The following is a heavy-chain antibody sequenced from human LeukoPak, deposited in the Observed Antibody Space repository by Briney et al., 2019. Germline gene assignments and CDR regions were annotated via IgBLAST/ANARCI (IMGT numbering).Heavy chain of an antibody. CDR1: GYTFTSYY. CDR2: INPNSGGT. Sequence: ASVKVSCKASGYTFTSYYMHWVRQAPGQGLEWTGWINPNSGGTNYAQKFQGRVTMTRDTSISTAYMELRRLRYDDTAVHYCARGLRAGALDIWGQGTMVTVSS. V-gene: IGHV1-2*02. D-gene: IGHD2-2*01. CDR3: ARGLRAGALDI. J-gene: IGHJ3*02.